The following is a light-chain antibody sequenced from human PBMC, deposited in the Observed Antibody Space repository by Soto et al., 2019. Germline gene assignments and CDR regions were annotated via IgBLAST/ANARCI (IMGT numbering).Light chain of an antibody. J-gene: IGKJ1*01. V-gene: IGKV3-11*01. CDR3: QQRSDWPPT. Sequence: EIVLTQSPATLSLSPGERATLSCRASQTVGSYLAWFRQTPGQAPRLLIYETSIRATGIPARFSGSVSGTDFTLTISSLEAEDFAVYYCQQRSDWPPTFGQGTKVDIK. CDR1: QTVGSY. CDR2: ETS.